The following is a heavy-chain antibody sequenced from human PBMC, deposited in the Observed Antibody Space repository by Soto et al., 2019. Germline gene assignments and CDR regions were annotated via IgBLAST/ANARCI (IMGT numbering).Heavy chain of an antibody. V-gene: IGHV1-46*01. CDR3: AREGPKHRLS. J-gene: IGHJ5*02. Sequence: ASVKVSCKASGYAFSSNYIHWVRQASGQGLEWMGVINPSNGRTTYAQNFQDRVTMTRDTSTSTVYLELRSLSSDDTAVYYCAREGPKHRLSWGQGTLLNVSS. CDR2: INPSNGRT. D-gene: IGHD3-16*02. CDR1: GYAFSSNY.